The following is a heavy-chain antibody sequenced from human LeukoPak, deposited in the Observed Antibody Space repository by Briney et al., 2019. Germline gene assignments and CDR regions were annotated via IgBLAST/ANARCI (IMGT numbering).Heavy chain of an antibody. J-gene: IGHJ4*02. CDR3: ASGAEAGLSY. CDR1: GGSFSGYY. Sequence: PSETLSFTCAVYGGSFSGYYWSWIRQPPGKGLEWIGEINHSGSTNYNPSLKSRVTISVDTSKNQLSLQLSSVTPEDTAVYYCASGAEAGLSYWGQGTLVSVSS. D-gene: IGHD6-19*01. V-gene: IGHV4-34*01. CDR2: INHSGST.